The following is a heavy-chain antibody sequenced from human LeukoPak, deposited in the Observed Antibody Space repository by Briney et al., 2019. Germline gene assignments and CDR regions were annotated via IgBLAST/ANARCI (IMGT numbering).Heavy chain of an antibody. CDR3: ATWGIAAAGRNFDY. V-gene: IGHV1-24*01. CDR1: GYTLTELS. CDR2: FDPEDGET. J-gene: IGHJ4*02. D-gene: IGHD6-13*01. Sequence: VSVKVSCKVSGYTLTELSMHWVRQAPGKGLEWMGGFDPEDGETIYAQKFQGRVTMTEDTSTDTAYMELSSLRSEDTAVYYCATWGIAAAGRNFDYWGQGTLVTVSS.